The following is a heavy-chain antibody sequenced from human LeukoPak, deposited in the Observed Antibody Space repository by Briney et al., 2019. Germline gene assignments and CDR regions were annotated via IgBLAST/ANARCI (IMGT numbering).Heavy chain of an antibody. CDR3: ARGWDYGDY. CDR1: GGSFSGYY. CDR2: INHSGST. V-gene: IGHV4-34*01. Sequence: SETLSLTCAVYGGSFSGYYWSWSRQPPGKGLEWIGEINHSGSTNYNPSLKSRVTISVDTSKNQFSLKLSSVTAADTAVYYCARGWDYGDYWGQGTLVTVSS. D-gene: IGHD7-27*01. J-gene: IGHJ4*02.